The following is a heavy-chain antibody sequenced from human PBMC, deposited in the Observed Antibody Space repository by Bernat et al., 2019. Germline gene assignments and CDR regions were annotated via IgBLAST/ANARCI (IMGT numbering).Heavy chain of an antibody. V-gene: IGHV4-30-2*01. CDR3: ARGSGGWGVGDFDF. Sequence: QLQLQESGSGLVKPSQTLSLTCAVSGGSISSGGYSWSWIRQPPGKGLEWIGYIYHSGSTYYNPSLKSRVTISVDRCNNQFSLKLSSVTAADTAVYYCARGSGGWGVGDFDFWGQGIFVTVSS. D-gene: IGHD6-19*01. CDR2: IYHSGST. J-gene: IGHJ3*01. CDR1: GGSISSGGYS.